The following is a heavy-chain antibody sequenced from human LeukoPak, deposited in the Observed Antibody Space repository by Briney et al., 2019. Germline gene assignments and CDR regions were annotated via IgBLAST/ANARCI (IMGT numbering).Heavy chain of an antibody. Sequence: ASVKASCQASGYMFTSYAIHWVREAPGQGLEWLGWISVYNGKTDYAEGLQGRVTMTTDRSTNTAFMELRSLRSDDTAIYFCARGSGSPYYYYMDVWGKGTAVTVSS. J-gene: IGHJ6*03. D-gene: IGHD3-10*01. V-gene: IGHV1-18*01. CDR3: ARGSGSPYYYYMDV. CDR1: GYMFTSYA. CDR2: ISVYNGKT.